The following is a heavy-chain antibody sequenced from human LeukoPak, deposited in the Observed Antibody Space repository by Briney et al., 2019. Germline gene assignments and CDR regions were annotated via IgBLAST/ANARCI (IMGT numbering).Heavy chain of an antibody. V-gene: IGHV3-7*01. Sequence: PGGSLRLSCAASGFTFSIYWMTWVRQAPRKGLEWVGNIKEDGSEKYYVDSVKGRFTISRDNAKNSLFLQMNSLRDEDTAIYYCVRHIDWKFDYWGQGTLVTVSS. CDR2: IKEDGSEK. CDR1: GFTFSIYW. CDR3: VRHIDWKFDY. D-gene: IGHD1-1*01. J-gene: IGHJ4*02.